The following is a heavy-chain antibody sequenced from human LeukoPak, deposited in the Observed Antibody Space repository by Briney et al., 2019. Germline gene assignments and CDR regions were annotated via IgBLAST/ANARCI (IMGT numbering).Heavy chain of an antibody. Sequence: GGSLRLSCAASGFTLSTYNMKWVRQAPRKGLEWVSSISTSSSYIYYADSVKGRFTISRDNARNSLYLQMNSLRPEDTAVYYCAKDCDGCMMTFDNWGQGTLVTVSS. CDR2: ISTSSSYI. CDR1: GFTLSTYN. D-gene: IGHD2-8*01. CDR3: AKDCDGCMMTFDN. V-gene: IGHV3-21*04. J-gene: IGHJ4*02.